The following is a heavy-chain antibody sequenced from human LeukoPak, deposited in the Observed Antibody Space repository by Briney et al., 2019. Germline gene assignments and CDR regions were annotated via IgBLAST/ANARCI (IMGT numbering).Heavy chain of an antibody. CDR3: AHSLSDFLSPHYDPFDI. Sequence: ESGPTLVNPTQTLTLTCNFSGFSLSSRGVGVGWIRQPPGKALEWLALIYWNDDRRYSPSLKSRLTITKDTSKNQVVLTMTSMDPVDTATYFCAHSLSDFLSPHYDPFDIWGHGTMVTVSS. CDR2: IYWNDDR. CDR1: GFSLSSRGVG. D-gene: IGHD3-3*01. V-gene: IGHV2-5*01. J-gene: IGHJ3*02.